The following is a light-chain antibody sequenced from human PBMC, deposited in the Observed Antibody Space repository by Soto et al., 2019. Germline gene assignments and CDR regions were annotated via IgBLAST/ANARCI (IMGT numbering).Light chain of an antibody. CDR1: SSNIGAGYD. CDR3: QSYDSSLSGSEV. Sequence: QAVVTQPPSVSGAPGQRVTISCTESSSNIGAGYDVHWYQQLPGTAPKLLIYGNSNRPSGVPDRFSGSKSGTSASLAITGLQAEDEADYYCQSYDSSLSGSEVFGGGTKLTVL. J-gene: IGLJ2*01. CDR2: GNS. V-gene: IGLV1-40*01.